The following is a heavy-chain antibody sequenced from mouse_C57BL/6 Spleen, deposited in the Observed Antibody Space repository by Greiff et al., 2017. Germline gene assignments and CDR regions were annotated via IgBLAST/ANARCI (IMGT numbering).Heavy chain of an antibody. CDR2: IDPSDSYT. CDR1: GYTFTSYW. Sequence: VQLQQPGAELVMPGASVKLSCKASGYTFTSYWMHWVKQRPGQGLEWIGEIDPSDSYTNYNQKFKGKSTLTVDKSSSTAYMQLSSLTSEDSAVYYCARGGDVTTSFDDWGQGTTLTVSS. J-gene: IGHJ2*01. CDR3: ARGGDVTTSFDD. D-gene: IGHD2-12*01. V-gene: IGHV1-69*01.